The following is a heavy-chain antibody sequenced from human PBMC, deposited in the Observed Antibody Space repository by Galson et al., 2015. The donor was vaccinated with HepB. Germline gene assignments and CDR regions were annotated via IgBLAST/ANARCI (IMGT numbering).Heavy chain of an antibody. J-gene: IGHJ4*02. D-gene: IGHD6-19*01. CDR1: GFTFSGSA. CDR3: ARLGDLSGYSSL. Sequence: LRLSCAASGFTFSGSAIHWVRQASGKGLEWVGRIRSKASSHATAYTASLKGRFTISRDDSKNTAYLHMNSLETEDTAVYYCARLGDLSGYSSLWGQGTLVTVSS. CDR2: IRSKASSHAT. V-gene: IGHV3-73*01.